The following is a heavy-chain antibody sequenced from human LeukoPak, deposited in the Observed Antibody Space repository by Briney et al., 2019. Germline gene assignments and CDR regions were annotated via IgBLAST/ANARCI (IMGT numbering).Heavy chain of an antibody. J-gene: IGHJ3*02. CDR2: INESGST. CDR3: ARYRNCGSDCYDAFDI. Sequence: SETLSLTCAVFGGSFSGYFWSWIRQPPGKGLEWIGEINESGSTYYNPSLKSRVTISVDTSKNQFSLKLNSVTAADTAVYYCARYRNCGSDCYDAFDIWGQGTMVTVSS. D-gene: IGHD2-21*02. V-gene: IGHV4-34*01. CDR1: GGSFSGYF.